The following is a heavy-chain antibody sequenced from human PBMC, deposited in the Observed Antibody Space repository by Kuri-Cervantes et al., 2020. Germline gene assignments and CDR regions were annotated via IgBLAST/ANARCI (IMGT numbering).Heavy chain of an antibody. V-gene: IGHV3-15*01. Sequence: GESLKISCAASGFTFRNAWMSWVRQAPGKGLELVGRIKSKTDGGTTDYAAPVKGRFTISRDDSKNTLYLQMNSLKTEDTAVYYCTTIIIYCSSTSCYPFDYWGQGTLVTVSS. CDR3: TTIIIYCSSTSCYPFDY. D-gene: IGHD2-2*01. CDR1: GFTFRNAW. J-gene: IGHJ4*02. CDR2: IKSKTDGGTT.